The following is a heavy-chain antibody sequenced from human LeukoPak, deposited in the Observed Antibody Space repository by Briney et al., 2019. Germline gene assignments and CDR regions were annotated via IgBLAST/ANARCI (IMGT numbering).Heavy chain of an antibody. CDR1: GFTFSSYG. CDR2: IRYDGSNK. D-gene: IGHD3-22*01. V-gene: IGHV3-30*02. Sequence: QPGGSLRLSCAASGFTFSSYGMHWVRQAPGKGLEWVAFIRYDGSNKYYADSVKGRFTISRDNSKNTLYLQMNSLRAEDTAVYYCAKWDDGSCYYGDPWGQGTLVTGSS. CDR3: AKWDDGSCYYGDP. J-gene: IGHJ5*02.